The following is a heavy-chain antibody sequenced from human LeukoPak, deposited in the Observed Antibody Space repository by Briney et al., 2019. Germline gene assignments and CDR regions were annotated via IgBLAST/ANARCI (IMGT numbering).Heavy chain of an antibody. CDR1: GINFYSCW. J-gene: IGHJ4*02. CDR3: AKVGLSRNIVAFDY. Sequence: GGSLRLSCAASGINFYSCWMSWVRQAPGKGLEWVANIKQDGSEKYYVDSVKGRFTISRDNAKNSLYLQMNSLRAEDTAVYYCAKVGLSRNIVAFDYWGQGTLVTVSS. D-gene: IGHD5-12*01. V-gene: IGHV3-7*01. CDR2: IKQDGSEK.